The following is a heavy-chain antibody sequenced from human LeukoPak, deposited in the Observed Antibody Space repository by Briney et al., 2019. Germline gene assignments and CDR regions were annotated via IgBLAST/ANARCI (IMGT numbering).Heavy chain of an antibody. Sequence: VASVKVSCKASGYTFTSYDINWVRQATGQGLEWMGWMNPNSGNTGYAQKFQGRVTMTRNTSISTAYMELSSLRSEDTAVYYCARGFGVAAPFDYWGQGTLVTVSS. CDR2: MNPNSGNT. V-gene: IGHV1-8*01. D-gene: IGHD3-3*01. CDR1: GYTFTSYD. J-gene: IGHJ4*02. CDR3: ARGFGVAAPFDY.